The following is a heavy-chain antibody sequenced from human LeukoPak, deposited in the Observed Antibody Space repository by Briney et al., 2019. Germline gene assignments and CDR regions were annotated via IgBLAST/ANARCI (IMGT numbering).Heavy chain of an antibody. J-gene: IGHJ4*02. D-gene: IGHD2-15*01. CDR2: ISSDASIT. Sequence: GGSLRLSCAASGFTFSTYWMHWVRQAPGKGPVWVSRISSDASITSYADPVKGRFTISRDNAKNTLYLQMNSLRAEDTALYYCATSARTYIGSSLDYWGQGTLVTVSS. V-gene: IGHV3-74*01. CDR1: GFTFSTYW. CDR3: ATSARTYIGSSLDY.